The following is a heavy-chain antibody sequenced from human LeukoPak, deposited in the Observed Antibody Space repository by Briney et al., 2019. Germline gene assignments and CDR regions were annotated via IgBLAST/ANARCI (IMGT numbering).Heavy chain of an antibody. V-gene: IGHV3-30-3*01. J-gene: IGHJ4*02. CDR1: GFTFSSYA. CDR3: ARVARVSY. D-gene: IGHD3-3*01. CDR2: ISYDGSNK. Sequence: GGSLRLSCAASGFTFSSYAMHWVRQAPGKGLEWVAVISYDGSNKYYADSVKGRFTISRDNSKNTLYLQMNSLRAEDTAVYYCARVARVSYWGQGTLVTVSS.